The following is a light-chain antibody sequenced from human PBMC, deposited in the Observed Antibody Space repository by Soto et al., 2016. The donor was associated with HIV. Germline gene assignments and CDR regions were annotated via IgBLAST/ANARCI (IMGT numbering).Light chain of an antibody. CDR1: QSLVDSDGNTF. V-gene: IGKV2-30*01. CDR2: KVS. J-gene: IGKJ1*01. CDR3: MQGTRWPWT. Sequence: VVMTQSPLFLPVTLGQPASISCRSSQSLVDSDGNTFLIWFQQRPGQSPRRLFYKVSNRDSGVPDRFSGSGSGTDFTLKISRVEAEDVGVYYCMQGTRWPWTFGQGTKVEIK.